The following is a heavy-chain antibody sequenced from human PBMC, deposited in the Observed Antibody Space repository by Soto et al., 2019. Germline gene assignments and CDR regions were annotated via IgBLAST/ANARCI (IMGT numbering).Heavy chain of an antibody. J-gene: IGHJ6*02. CDR1: GGSFSGYD. CDR3: ARGDTRVRGLADV. V-gene: IGHV4-34*01. CDR2: INHSRST. Sequence: PSETLSLTCAAHGGSFSGYDWSWIRQPPGNGLEGIGEINHSRSTNYKPSLKSRVTISVDTSKNQFSLKLSSVTAADTAVYYCARGDTRVRGLADVWGQGTTVTVSS. D-gene: IGHD3-10*01.